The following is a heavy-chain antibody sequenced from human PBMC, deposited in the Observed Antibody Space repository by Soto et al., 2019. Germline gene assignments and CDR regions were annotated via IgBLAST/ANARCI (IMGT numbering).Heavy chain of an antibody. CDR1: GGSISSYY. CDR3: ARLLVWDFWRGYYTYFDY. Sequence: QVQLQESGPGLVKPSETLSLTCTVSGGSISSYYWSWIRQPPGKGLEWIGYIYYSGSTNYIPSLKSRVTLSVDTSKNQFSLKLSSVTAADTAVYYCARLLVWDFWRGYYTYFDYWGQGTLVTVSS. D-gene: IGHD3-3*01. V-gene: IGHV4-59*01. J-gene: IGHJ4*02. CDR2: IYYSGST.